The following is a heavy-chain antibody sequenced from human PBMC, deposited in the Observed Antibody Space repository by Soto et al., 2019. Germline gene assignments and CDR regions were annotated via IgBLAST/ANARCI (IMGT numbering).Heavy chain of an antibody. CDR2: IRRKANSYTT. Sequence: EVQLVESGGGLVQPGGSLRLSCAASGLIFSDYHMDWVRQAPGKGLEWVGRIRRKANSYTTEYAASVKGRFTISRDDSKISPYVQMDSLKSEDTAVYYCAMLGGWSGGSSGMDVWGQGTTVTVSS. CDR1: GLIFSDYH. D-gene: IGHD6-19*01. CDR3: AMLGGWSGGSSGMDV. J-gene: IGHJ6*02. V-gene: IGHV3-72*01.